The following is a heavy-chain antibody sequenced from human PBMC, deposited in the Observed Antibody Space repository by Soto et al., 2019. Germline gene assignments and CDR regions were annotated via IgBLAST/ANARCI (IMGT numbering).Heavy chain of an antibody. CDR2: ISYDGSNK. CDR1: GFTFSSYA. Sequence: PGGSLRLSCAASGFTFSSYAMHWVRQAPGKGLEWVAVISYDGSNKYYADSVKGRFTISRDNSKNTLYLQMNSLRAEDTAVYYCARDSGVRKRWPYYYYYGMDVWGQGTTVTVSS. J-gene: IGHJ6*02. D-gene: IGHD4-17*01. V-gene: IGHV3-30-3*01. CDR3: ARDSGVRKRWPYYYYYGMDV.